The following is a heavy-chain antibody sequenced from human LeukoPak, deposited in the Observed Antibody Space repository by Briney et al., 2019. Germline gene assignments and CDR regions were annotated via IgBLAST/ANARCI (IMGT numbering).Heavy chain of an antibody. CDR3: ARAPTVAGSSDY. CDR2: IYYSGST. Sequence: SETLSLTCTVSGGSISSYYWSWIRQPPGKGLEWIGYIYYSGSTNYNPSLKSRVTISVDTSKNQFSLKLSSVTAADTAVYYCARAPTVAGSSDYWGQGTLVTVSS. J-gene: IGHJ4*02. CDR1: GGSISSYY. V-gene: IGHV4-59*08. D-gene: IGHD6-19*01.